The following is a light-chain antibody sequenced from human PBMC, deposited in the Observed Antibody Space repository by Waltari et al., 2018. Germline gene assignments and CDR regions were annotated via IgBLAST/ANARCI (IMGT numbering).Light chain of an antibody. Sequence: DIQLTQSPSSLSASVGERVTIRCQASQHISSSLAWDQLKPGRVPRLLIHRASTLQTGVPSRFSGRGSGTDFTLTITNLEPDDFATYYCQQGYAFPLTFGGWTNVEIK. CDR2: RAS. CDR3: QQGYAFPLT. V-gene: IGKV1-12*01. J-gene: IGKJ4*01. CDR1: QHISSS.